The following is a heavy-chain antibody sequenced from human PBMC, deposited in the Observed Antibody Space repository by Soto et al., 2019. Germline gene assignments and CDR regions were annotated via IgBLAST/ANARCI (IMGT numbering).Heavy chain of an antibody. D-gene: IGHD3-22*01. Sequence: QVQLVQSGAEVKKPGSSVKVSCKASGGTFSSYAISWVRQAPGQGREWMGGIIPIFGTANYAQKFQGRVTITADESTSTAYMELSSLRSEDTAVYYCARDIRYYYDSSGPPPYYFDYWGQGTLVTVSS. CDR3: ARDIRYYYDSSGPPPYYFDY. CDR2: IIPIFGTA. J-gene: IGHJ4*02. V-gene: IGHV1-69*01. CDR1: GGTFSSYA.